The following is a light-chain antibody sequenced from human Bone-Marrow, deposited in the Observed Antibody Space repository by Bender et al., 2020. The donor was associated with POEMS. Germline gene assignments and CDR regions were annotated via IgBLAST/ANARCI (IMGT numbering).Light chain of an antibody. J-gene: IGLJ3*02. V-gene: IGLV2-14*02. CDR1: SSDVWTYNL. CDR2: EGS. CDR3: AVWDDSLNGWV. Sequence: QSALTQPASVSGSPGQSITISCTGTSSDVWTYNLVSWFQQHPGKAPKLIIYEGSKRPSGVSNRFSGSRSGTSASLAISGLQSEDEADYYCAVWDDSLNGWVFGGGTKLTVL.